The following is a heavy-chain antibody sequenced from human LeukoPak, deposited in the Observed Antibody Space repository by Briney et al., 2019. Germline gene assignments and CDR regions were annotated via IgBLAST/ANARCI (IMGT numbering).Heavy chain of an antibody. CDR2: IRYDGSNK. V-gene: IGHV3-30*02. J-gene: IGHJ3*01. CDR3: AKDGGSYYGHVFDV. Sequence: GGSLRLSCVASGFTFSTYGMHWARQAPGKGLEWVAFIRYDGSNKYYADSVKGRFTISRDNSKNTLYLQMNSLRAEDTAAYYCAKDGGSYYGHVFDVWGQGTMVTVSS. D-gene: IGHD1-26*01. CDR1: GFTFSTYG.